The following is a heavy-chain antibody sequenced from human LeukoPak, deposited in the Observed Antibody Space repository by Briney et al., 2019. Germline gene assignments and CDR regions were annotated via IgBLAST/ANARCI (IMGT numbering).Heavy chain of an antibody. CDR1: GGSISNYY. D-gene: IGHD3-16*01. V-gene: IGHV4-4*07. CDR3: ARDQSGFGGHNNDAFDI. CDR2: VYASGST. J-gene: IGHJ3*02. Sequence: PSETLSLTCTVSGGSISNYYWNWIRQPAGKGLEWVGRVYASGSTRYNPSFNSRVTMSAETSKNQVSLEMTSVTAADTAVYFCARDQSGFGGHNNDAFDIWGQGTMVTVSS.